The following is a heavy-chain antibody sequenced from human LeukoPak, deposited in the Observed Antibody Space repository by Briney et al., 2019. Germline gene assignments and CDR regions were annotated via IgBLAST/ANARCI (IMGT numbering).Heavy chain of an antibody. V-gene: IGHV1-3*01. CDR2: INAGNGNT. CDR3: ARAYCTGGSCLYYYYYGMDV. CDR1: GYTFSSHT. Sequence: ASVKVSCKASGYTFSSHTMHWVRQAPGQRLEWMGWINAGNGNTKYSQKFQGRVTITRDTSASTAYMELRSLRSEDTAVYYCARAYCTGGSCLYYYYYGMDVWAKGPRSPSP. D-gene: IGHD2-15*01. J-gene: IGHJ6*02.